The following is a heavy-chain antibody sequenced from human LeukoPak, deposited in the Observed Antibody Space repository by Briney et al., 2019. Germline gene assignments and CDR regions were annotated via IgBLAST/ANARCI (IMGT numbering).Heavy chain of an antibody. V-gene: IGHV1-2*02. CDR2: INPNSGGT. J-gene: IGHJ4*02. CDR1: GYTFTGYY. Sequence: ASVKVSCKASGYTFTGYYMHWVRQAPGQGLEWMGWINPNSGGTNYAQKFQGRVTMTRDTSISTVYMELSRLRSDDTAVYYCARVSRRWYDPLDYWGQGTLVTVSS. D-gene: IGHD4-23*01. CDR3: ARVSRRWYDPLDY.